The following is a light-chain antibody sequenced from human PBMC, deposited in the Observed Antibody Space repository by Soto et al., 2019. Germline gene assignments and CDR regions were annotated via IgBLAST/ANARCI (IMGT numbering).Light chain of an antibody. CDR3: QQYKGYSRT. CDR2: DAS. Sequence: ETQMTQSPATLSACAGDRVTISCRASQSISGSLAWYPHKPGQAPSLLIYDASTRDTGIPSRFSGSGSGTEFTLTISSLQPDDFATYYCQQYKGYSRTFGQGTKVDI. J-gene: IGKJ1*01. CDR1: QSISGS. V-gene: IGKV1-5*01.